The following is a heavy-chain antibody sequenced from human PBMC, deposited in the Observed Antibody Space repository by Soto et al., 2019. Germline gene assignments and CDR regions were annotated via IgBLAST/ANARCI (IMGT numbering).Heavy chain of an antibody. D-gene: IGHD3-22*01. V-gene: IGHV4-4*02. J-gene: IGHJ3*02. Sequence: SETLSLTCAVSGGSISSSNWWSWVRQPPGKGLEWIGEIYHSGSTNYNPSLKSRVTISVDKSKNQFSLKLSSVTAADTAVYYCARVSPFYYDSSGYLGPGAFDIWGQGTMVTVSS. CDR3: ARVSPFYYDSSGYLGPGAFDI. CDR2: IYHSGST. CDR1: GGSISSSNW.